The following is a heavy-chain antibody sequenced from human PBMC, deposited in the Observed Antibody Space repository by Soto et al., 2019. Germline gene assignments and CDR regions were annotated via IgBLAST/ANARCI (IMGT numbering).Heavy chain of an antibody. CDR3: TRVLGYTFEPGKTRYYAMDV. Sequence: QVQLVQSGAEVKKPGSSVTVSCKTSGGTFSKDAINWVRQAPGQGLEWMVLLIPVFGSPIYAQKIQGRIRITADESQSTAFMDLSSLRSEDTAVYYCTRVLGYTFEPGKTRYYAMDVWGQGTTVSVSS. CDR2: LIPVFGSP. J-gene: IGHJ6*02. V-gene: IGHV1-69*01. CDR1: GGTFSKDA. D-gene: IGHD5-18*01.